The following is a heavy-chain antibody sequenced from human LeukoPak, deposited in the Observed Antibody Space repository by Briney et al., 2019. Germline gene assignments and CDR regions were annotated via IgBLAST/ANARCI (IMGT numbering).Heavy chain of an antibody. CDR3: AKEGYSSGWRPDFFDY. J-gene: IGHJ4*02. CDR2: IRYDGSNK. CDR1: GLTFSRYA. D-gene: IGHD6-19*01. Sequence: PGGSLRLSCAASGLTFSRYAMTWVRQAPGKGLEWVAFIRYDGSNKYYADSVKGRFTISRDNSKNTLYLQMNSLRAEDTAVYYCAKEGYSSGWRPDFFDYWGQGTLVTVSS. V-gene: IGHV3-30*02.